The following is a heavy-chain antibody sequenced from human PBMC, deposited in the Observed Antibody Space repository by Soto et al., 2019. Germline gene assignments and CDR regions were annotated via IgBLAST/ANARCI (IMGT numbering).Heavy chain of an antibody. CDR2: ISWNSGSI. Sequence: EVQLVESGGGLVQPGRSLRLSCAASGFTFDDYAMHWVRQAPGKGLEWVSGISWNSGSIGYADSVKGRFTISRDNAKKSLYLQMNRRRAEDTALYYCAKGARHDFWSGQNDYDCFCMDVWGKGSTVTVSS. CDR3: AKGARHDFWSGQNDYDCFCMDV. D-gene: IGHD3-3*01. J-gene: IGHJ6*03. CDR1: GFTFDDYA. V-gene: IGHV3-9*01.